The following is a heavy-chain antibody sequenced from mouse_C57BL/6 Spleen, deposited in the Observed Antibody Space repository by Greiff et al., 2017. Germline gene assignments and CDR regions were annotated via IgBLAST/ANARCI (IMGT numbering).Heavy chain of an antibody. J-gene: IGHJ2*01. V-gene: IGHV1-69*01. D-gene: IGHD1-1*01. Sequence: QVQLQQPGAELVMPGASVKLSCKASGYTFTSYWMHWVKQRPGQGLEWIGEIDPSDSYTNYNQKFKGKSTLTVDKSSSTAYMQLSSLTSEDSAVYYCARLTTVVERDYWGQGTTLTVSS. CDR2: IDPSDSYT. CDR3: ARLTTVVERDY. CDR1: GYTFTSYW.